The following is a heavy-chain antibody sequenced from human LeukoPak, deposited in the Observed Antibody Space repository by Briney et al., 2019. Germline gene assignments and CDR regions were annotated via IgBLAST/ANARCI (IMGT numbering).Heavy chain of an antibody. J-gene: IGHJ4*02. D-gene: IGHD3-3*01. CDR1: GCTFTGYY. CDR3: ARDPDYDFWSGPFDY. Sequence: GASVKVSCKASGCTFTGYYMHWVRQAPGQGLEWMGWINPNSGGTNYAQKFQGRVTMTRDTSISTAYMELSRPRSDDTAVYYCARDPDYDFWSGPFDYWGQGTLVTVSS. CDR2: INPNSGGT. V-gene: IGHV1-2*02.